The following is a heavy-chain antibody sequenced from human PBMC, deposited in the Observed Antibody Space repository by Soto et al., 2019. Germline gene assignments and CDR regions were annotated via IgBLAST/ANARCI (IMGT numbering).Heavy chain of an antibody. Sequence: QITLMKSGPTLVKPTQTLTLTCTFSGFSLSTGGVGVGWIRQPPGKALEWLALIYWDDDKRYSPSLRSRLTITKDTSKNQVVLTMTNMDPVDTATYYCTHSRCGGDCLQSYSSHYYYGMDVWGQGTTVTVSS. CDR3: THSRCGGDCLQSYSSHYYYGMDV. D-gene: IGHD2-21*02. CDR1: GFSLSTGGVG. J-gene: IGHJ6*02. V-gene: IGHV2-5*02. CDR2: IYWDDDK.